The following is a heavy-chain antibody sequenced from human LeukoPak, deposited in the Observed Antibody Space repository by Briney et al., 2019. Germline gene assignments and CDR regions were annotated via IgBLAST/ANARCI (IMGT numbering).Heavy chain of an antibody. Sequence: GGSLRLSCAASGFTFSSYGMHWVRQAPGKGLEWVAVISYDGSNKYYADSVKGRFTISRDNSKNTLYLQMNSLRAEDTAVYYCAREPPDSSGYYYYFDYWGQGTLVTVSS. V-gene: IGHV3-30*03. CDR2: ISYDGSNK. CDR1: GFTFSSYG. J-gene: IGHJ4*02. D-gene: IGHD3-22*01. CDR3: AREPPDSSGYYYYFDY.